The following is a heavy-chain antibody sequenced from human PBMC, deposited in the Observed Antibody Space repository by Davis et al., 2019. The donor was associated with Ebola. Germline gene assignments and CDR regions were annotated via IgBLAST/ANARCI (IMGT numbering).Heavy chain of an antibody. CDR3: AREQQLVSYHDY. J-gene: IGHJ4*02. D-gene: IGHD6-13*01. Sequence: ASVKVSCKASGYTFTGYYIHWVRQAPGQGLEWLGWINPNSGGTDYAQKFQGRVTMTRDTSINTAYMELSRLRSDDTAVYYYAREQQLVSYHDYWGQGTLVTVSS. V-gene: IGHV1-2*02. CDR1: GYTFTGYY. CDR2: INPNSGGT.